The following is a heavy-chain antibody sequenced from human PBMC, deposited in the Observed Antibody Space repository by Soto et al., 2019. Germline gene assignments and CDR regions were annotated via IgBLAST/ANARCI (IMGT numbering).Heavy chain of an antibody. CDR3: VREYGDCTFDY. Sequence: QVQLVESGGGVVQPGRSLRLSCAASGFTFSSYAMHWVRQAPGKGLEWVAVISYDGSNKYYADSVKGRFTISRDNSKNTRYLQMHSLRAEDPAVYYGVREYGDCTFDYWGKGTLVTDSS. D-gene: IGHD4-17*01. CDR1: GFTFSSYA. V-gene: IGHV3-30-3*01. J-gene: IGHJ4*02. CDR2: ISYDGSNK.